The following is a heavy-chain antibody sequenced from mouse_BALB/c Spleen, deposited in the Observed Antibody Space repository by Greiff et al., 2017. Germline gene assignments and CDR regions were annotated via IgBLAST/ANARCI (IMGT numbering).Heavy chain of an antibody. J-gene: IGHJ4*01. D-gene: IGHD1-1*01. V-gene: IGHV5-6-3*01. CDR3: ARAPYYYGSSYDGYYYAMDY. CDR2: INSNGGST. Sequence: EVQLVESGGGLVQPGGSLKLSCAASGFTFSSYGMSWVRQTPDKRLELVATINSNGGSTYYPDSVKGRFTISRDNAKNTLYLQMSSLKSEDTAMYYCARAPYYYGSSYDGYYYAMDYWGQGTSVTVSS. CDR1: GFTFSSYG.